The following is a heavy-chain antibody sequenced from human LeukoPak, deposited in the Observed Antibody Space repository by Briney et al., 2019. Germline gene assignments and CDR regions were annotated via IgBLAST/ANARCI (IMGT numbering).Heavy chain of an antibody. Sequence: GGSLRLSCAASGFTFSSYSMNWVRQAPGKGLEWVSYISSSSSTIYYADSVRGRFAISRDNAKNSLYLQMNSLRAEDTAVYYCASNWASIAFDYWGQGTLVTVSS. CDR1: GFTFSSYS. J-gene: IGHJ4*02. D-gene: IGHD6-6*01. CDR2: ISSSSSTI. V-gene: IGHV3-48*01. CDR3: ASNWASIAFDY.